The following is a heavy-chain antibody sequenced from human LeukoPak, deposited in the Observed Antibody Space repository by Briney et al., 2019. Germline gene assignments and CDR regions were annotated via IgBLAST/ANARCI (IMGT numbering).Heavy chain of an antibody. V-gene: IGHV4-39*01. CDR1: GGSIISSSFW. CDR3: ARPLSVTFGGVIDPWFDP. CDR2: IYYSGVS. J-gene: IGHJ5*02. D-gene: IGHD3-16*02. Sequence: PSETLSLTCTVSGGSIISSSFWWGWIRQPPGKGLEWIGSIYYSGVSYYNTSLKSRVTISVDTSKNQFSLNLNSVTAADTAVYYCARPLSVTFGGVIDPWFDPWGQGTLVTVSS.